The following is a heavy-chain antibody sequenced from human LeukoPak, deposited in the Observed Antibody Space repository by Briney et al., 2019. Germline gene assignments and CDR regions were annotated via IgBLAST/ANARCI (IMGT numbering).Heavy chain of an antibody. CDR3: ARGTLYRGWSYYLDF. Sequence: SETLSLTCTVSGGPISNYYWNWIRQPPGKALEWIGSVYYSGTTSYNPSLKSRVTISVDMSKNHFSLRLRSVTAADTAMYYCARGTLYRGWSYYLDFWGQGSQVTVSS. V-gene: IGHV4-59*12. CDR1: GGPISNYY. J-gene: IGHJ4*02. D-gene: IGHD6-19*01. CDR2: VYYSGTT.